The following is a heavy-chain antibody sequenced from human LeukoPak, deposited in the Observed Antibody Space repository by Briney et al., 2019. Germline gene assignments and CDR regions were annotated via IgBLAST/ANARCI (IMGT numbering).Heavy chain of an antibody. CDR2: IKPDGGEK. D-gene: IGHD2-2*01. CDR3: ARGAPYCSPTSCIGLDY. CDR1: GFTFSDYW. Sequence: GGSLRLSCAAYGFTFSDYWMTWVRQAPGMGLEWVANIKPDGGEKYYVDSMKGRFTISRDNAKNSLYLQLNSLRADDTAVYYCARGAPYCSPTSCIGLDYWGQGTLVAVSS. V-gene: IGHV3-7*01. J-gene: IGHJ4*02.